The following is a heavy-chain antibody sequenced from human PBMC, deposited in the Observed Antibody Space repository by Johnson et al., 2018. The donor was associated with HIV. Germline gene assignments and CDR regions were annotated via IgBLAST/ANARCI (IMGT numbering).Heavy chain of an antibody. Sequence: VQLMESGGGLVQPGGSLRLSCAASGFTFSSYWMSWVRQAPGKGLEWVANIKQDGSEKYYVDSVKGRFTISRDNAKNSLYLQMNSLRAEDTAVYYCARESTIGAGLDAFDSWGQGTMVTVSS. V-gene: IGHV3-7*05. CDR2: IKQDGSEK. D-gene: IGHD5-12*01. J-gene: IGHJ3*02. CDR1: GFTFSSYW. CDR3: ARESTIGAGLDAFDS.